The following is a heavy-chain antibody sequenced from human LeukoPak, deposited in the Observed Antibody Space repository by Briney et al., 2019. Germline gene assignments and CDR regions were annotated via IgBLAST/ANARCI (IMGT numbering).Heavy chain of an antibody. CDR2: INPNSGGT. Sequence: GASVKVSCKASGYTFTGYYMHWVRQAPGQGLEWMGWINPNSGGTNYAQKFQGRVTMTRDTSTSTVYMELSSLRSEDTAVYYCARDPLADFWSGYLFDYWGQGTLVTVSS. J-gene: IGHJ4*02. CDR3: ARDPLADFWSGYLFDY. V-gene: IGHV1-2*02. D-gene: IGHD3-3*01. CDR1: GYTFTGYY.